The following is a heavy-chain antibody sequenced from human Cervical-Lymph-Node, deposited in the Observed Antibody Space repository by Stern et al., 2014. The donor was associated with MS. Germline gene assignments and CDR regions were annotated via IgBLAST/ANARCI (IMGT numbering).Heavy chain of an antibody. J-gene: IGHJ3*02. D-gene: IGHD1-26*01. CDR3: ARDGVGNDDAFDI. V-gene: IGHV1-18*01. CDR2: ISAYNGNT. Sequence: QVQLVQPGGEVEKPGASVKVSCQASGYTFSSYGISWVRQAPGQGLEWMGWISAYNGNTRYAQKFRGRVTLTTDTSTSTAYMELRSLISDDTAVYYCARDGVGNDDAFDIWGQGTLVTVSS. CDR1: GYTFSSYG.